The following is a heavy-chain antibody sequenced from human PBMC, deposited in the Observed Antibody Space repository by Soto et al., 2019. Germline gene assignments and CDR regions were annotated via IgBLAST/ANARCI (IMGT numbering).Heavy chain of an antibody. CDR2: ISGSGGST. CDR3: AKVSSPGYCSSTSCYSPLLD. Sequence: PGGSLRLSCAASGFTFSSYAMSWVRQAPGQGLEWVSAISGSGGSTYYADSVKGRFTISRGNSKNTLYLQMNSLRAEDTAVYYCAKVSSPGYCSSTSCYSPLLDWGQGTLVTVSS. J-gene: IGHJ4*02. V-gene: IGHV3-23*01. D-gene: IGHD2-2*01. CDR1: GFTFSSYA.